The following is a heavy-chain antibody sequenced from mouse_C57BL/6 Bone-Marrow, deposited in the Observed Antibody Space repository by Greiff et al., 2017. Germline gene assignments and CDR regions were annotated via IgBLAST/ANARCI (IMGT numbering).Heavy chain of an antibody. J-gene: IGHJ4*01. CDR3: ARKFKGAMDY. V-gene: IGHV1-69*01. CDR1: CYPFTRYW. CDR2: IDPSDSYT. Sequence: QVQLQQPGAELVMPWASVKLFCQASCYPFTRYWLHWVKQRPGQGLEWIGEIDPSDSYTNYNQKFKGKSTLTVDKSSSTAYMQLSSLTSEDSAVYYCARKFKGAMDYWGQGTSVTVSS.